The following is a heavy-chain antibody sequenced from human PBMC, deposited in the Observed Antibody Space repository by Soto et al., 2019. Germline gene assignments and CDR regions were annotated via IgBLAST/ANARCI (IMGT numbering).Heavy chain of an antibody. CDR3: AKDEKPAVAGPYYFDY. Sequence: QVQLVESGGGVVQPGRSLRLSCAASGFTFSSYGMHWVRQAPGKGLEWVAVISYDGSNKNYADSVKGRCTISRDNSKNTLYVQMNSLRAEDTAVYYCAKDEKPAVAGPYYFDYWGQGTLVTVSS. D-gene: IGHD6-19*01. CDR1: GFTFSSYG. CDR2: ISYDGSNK. J-gene: IGHJ4*02. V-gene: IGHV3-30*18.